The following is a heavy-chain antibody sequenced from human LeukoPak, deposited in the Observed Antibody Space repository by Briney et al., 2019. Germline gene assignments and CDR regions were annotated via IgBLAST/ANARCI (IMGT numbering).Heavy chain of an antibody. CDR3: ARGQWLTEQYFDY. V-gene: IGHV3-20*04. Sequence: GGSLRLSCAASGFGFGDYAMNWVRQAPGKGLEWVAGVHYNEDKTSYADSVKGRFTISRDNSKNSLYLQINSLRVEDTALYFCARGQWLTEQYFDYWGQGSQVTVSS. D-gene: IGHD3-22*01. CDR1: GFGFGDYA. CDR2: VHYNEDKT. J-gene: IGHJ4*02.